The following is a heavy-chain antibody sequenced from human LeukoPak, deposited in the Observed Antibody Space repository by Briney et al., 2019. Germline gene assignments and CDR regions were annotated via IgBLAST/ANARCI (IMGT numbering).Heavy chain of an antibody. V-gene: IGHV3-30*03. CDR3: ARGGYYAMDV. Sequence: GRSLRLSCAASGFTFSNFDMHWVRQAPGAGLEWVAVISHDGSNKFYVDSVKGRFTISRDNSQNTLYLQMNRLRGEDTAVYYCARGGYYAMDVWGQGTTVTVSS. CDR1: GFTFSNFD. CDR2: ISHDGSNK. J-gene: IGHJ6*02.